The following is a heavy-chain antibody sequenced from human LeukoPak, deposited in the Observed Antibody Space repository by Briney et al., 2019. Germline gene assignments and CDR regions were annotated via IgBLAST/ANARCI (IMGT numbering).Heavy chain of an antibody. D-gene: IGHD3-22*01. V-gene: IGHV3-30*02. CDR3: AKVITYDSSGYYRHPDY. CDR1: GFTFSSYG. CDR2: VRYDGGDGSNK. Sequence: GGSLRLSCAASGFTFSSYGMHWVRQAPGKGLEWVAFVRYDGGDGSNKHNADSVKGRFTISRDNSKNTLYLQMNSLRAEDTAVYYCAKVITYDSSGYYRHPDYWGQGTLVTVSS. J-gene: IGHJ4*02.